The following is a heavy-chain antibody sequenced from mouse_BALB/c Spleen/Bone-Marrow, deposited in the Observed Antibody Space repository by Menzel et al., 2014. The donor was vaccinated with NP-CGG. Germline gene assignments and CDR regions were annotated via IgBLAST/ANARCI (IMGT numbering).Heavy chain of an antibody. D-gene: IGHD2-14*01. V-gene: IGHV14-1*02. J-gene: IGHJ1*01. Sequence: VQLQQPGAELVRPGALVKLSYKASGFNIKDYYMYWVKQRPEQGLEWIGWIDPENGNTTYDPKFQGKASITVDTSSNTAYLQLSSLTSEDTAVYYCASYYRYDRYFDVWGAGTTVTVSS. CDR3: ASYYRYDRYFDV. CDR1: GFNIKDYY. CDR2: IDPENGNT.